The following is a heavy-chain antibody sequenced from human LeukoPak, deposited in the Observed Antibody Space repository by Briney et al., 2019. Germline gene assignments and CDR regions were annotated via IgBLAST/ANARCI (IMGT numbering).Heavy chain of an antibody. Sequence: GGSLRLSCAASGFTFNTYSLIWVRQAPGKGLEWVSSISGSSTYIFYAESVKGRFTISRDNAKNSLYLQMDGLRAEDTAVYYCARVAGGLADYWGQGTLVTVSS. D-gene: IGHD6-19*01. CDR1: GFTFNTYS. J-gene: IGHJ4*02. V-gene: IGHV3-21*01. CDR2: ISGSSTYI. CDR3: ARVAGGLADY.